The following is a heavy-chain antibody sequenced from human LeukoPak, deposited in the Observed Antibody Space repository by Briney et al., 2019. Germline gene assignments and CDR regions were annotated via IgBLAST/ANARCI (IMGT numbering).Heavy chain of an antibody. CDR2: ISAYNGNT. CDR3: TRDHNTIFGVVIQAGFDP. CDR1: GYTFTSYG. V-gene: IGHV1-18*01. Sequence: ASVKVSCKASGYTFTSYGISWVRQAPGQGLEWMGWISAYNGNTNYVQKLQGRVIMTTDTSTSTAYMELRSLRSDDTAVYYCTRDHNTIFGVVIQAGFDPWGQGTLVTVSS. D-gene: IGHD3-3*01. J-gene: IGHJ5*02.